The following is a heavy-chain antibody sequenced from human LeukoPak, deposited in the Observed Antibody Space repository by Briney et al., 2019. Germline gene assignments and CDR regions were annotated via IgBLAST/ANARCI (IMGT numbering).Heavy chain of an antibody. Sequence: ASVKVSCKASGYPFTTYGITWVRQAPGQGLEWMGWISTYNGDTNYAQKFQGRVTMTTDTSTSTAYIELRSLTSDDTAAYYCARDWWGYDVLTGDNWFDPWGQGTLVTVSS. D-gene: IGHD3-9*01. V-gene: IGHV1-18*01. CDR3: ARDWWGYDVLTGDNWFDP. J-gene: IGHJ5*02. CDR2: ISTYNGDT. CDR1: GYPFTTYG.